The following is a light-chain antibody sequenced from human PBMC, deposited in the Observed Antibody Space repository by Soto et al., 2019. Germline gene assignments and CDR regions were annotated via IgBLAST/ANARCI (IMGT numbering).Light chain of an antibody. V-gene: IGKV1-5*01. CDR1: QSISNW. CDR3: QQYHSYWP. CDR2: DGS. Sequence: DIQINLSPSAVSASVGDRVTITCRASQSISNWLAWYQQKAGKAPKLLIYDGSSLESGVPQRFSGSGSGTEFTLTISSLQTDDFSTYYCQQYHSYWPSGQVTKVAIK. J-gene: IGKJ1*01.